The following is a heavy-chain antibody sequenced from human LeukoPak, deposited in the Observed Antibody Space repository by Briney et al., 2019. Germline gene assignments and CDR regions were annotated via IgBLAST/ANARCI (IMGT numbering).Heavy chain of an antibody. CDR3: ARRITIFGDGNWFDF. D-gene: IGHD3-3*01. J-gene: IGHJ5*01. Sequence: GESLKISCKGSGYSFTSFWIGWVRQTPGKGLEWMGIIYPGDSDTKYSPPFQGQVTISADKSISTAYLQWSSLKASDTAMYYCARRITIFGDGNWFDFWGQGTLVTVCS. CDR2: IYPGDSDT. CDR1: GYSFTSFW. V-gene: IGHV5-51*01.